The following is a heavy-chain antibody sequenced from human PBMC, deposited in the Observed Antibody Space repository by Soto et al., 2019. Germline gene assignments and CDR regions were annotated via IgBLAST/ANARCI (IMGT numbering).Heavy chain of an antibody. Sequence: ASVKVSCKASGYTFTSYGISWVRQAPGQGLEWMGWISAYNGNTNYAQKLQGRVTMTTDTSTSTAYMELRSLRSDDTAVYYCARVEVYCGGDCYSGYFDYWGQGTLVTVSS. J-gene: IGHJ4*02. D-gene: IGHD2-21*01. CDR2: ISAYNGNT. V-gene: IGHV1-18*01. CDR3: ARVEVYCGGDCYSGYFDY. CDR1: GYTFTSYG.